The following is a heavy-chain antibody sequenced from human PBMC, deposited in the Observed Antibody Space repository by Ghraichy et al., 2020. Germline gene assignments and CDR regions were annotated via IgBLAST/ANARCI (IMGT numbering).Heavy chain of an antibody. Sequence: ASVKVSCKASGYTFTSYVITWVRQAPGQGLEWMGWISAYNGNTNYAQKLQGRVTMTTDTSTSTAYMELRSLRSDDTAVYYCARTSYSSPIYYGMDVWGQGTTVTVSS. J-gene: IGHJ6*02. CDR2: ISAYNGNT. D-gene: IGHD6-13*01. CDR3: ARTSYSSPIYYGMDV. V-gene: IGHV1-18*01. CDR1: GYTFTSYV.